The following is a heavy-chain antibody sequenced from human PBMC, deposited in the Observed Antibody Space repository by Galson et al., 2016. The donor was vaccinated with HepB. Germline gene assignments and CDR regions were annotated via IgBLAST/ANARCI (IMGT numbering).Heavy chain of an antibody. V-gene: IGHV3-7*03. CDR3: MSYSDAWYSGF. CDR2: IKPDGGGK. Sequence: SLRLSCAASGFTFSSNWMGWVRQSPGKGLEWVGNIKPDGGGKYYADSVKGRFTISRDNAKNSVYLQMNSLRGDDTAVYYCMSYSDAWYSGFWGQGTLVTVSS. CDR1: GFTFSSNW. J-gene: IGHJ4*02. D-gene: IGHD6-13*01.